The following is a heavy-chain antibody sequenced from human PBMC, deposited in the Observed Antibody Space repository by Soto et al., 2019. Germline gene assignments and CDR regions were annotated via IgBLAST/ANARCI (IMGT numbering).Heavy chain of an antibody. CDR2: IYYSGST. V-gene: IGHV4-59*08. CDR3: ARLGGLQEIFDY. Sequence: SETLSLTCTVSGGSISSYYWSWIRQPPGKGLEWIGYIYYSGSTNYNPSLKSRVTITVDTSQNKFSLKLSSVTAADTAVYYCARLGGLQEIFDYWGQGTLVTVSS. CDR1: GGSISSYY. J-gene: IGHJ4*02. D-gene: IGHD3-16*01.